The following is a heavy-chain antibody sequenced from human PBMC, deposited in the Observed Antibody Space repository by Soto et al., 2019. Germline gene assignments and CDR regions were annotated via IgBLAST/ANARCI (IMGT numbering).Heavy chain of an antibody. Sequence: GGSLRLSCAASGFTFSSYWMSWVRQAPGKGLEWVANIKQDGSEKYYVDSVKGRFTISRDNAKNSLYLQMNSLRAEDTAVYYCARDSSGVLGGDAFDIWGQGTMVTVSS. V-gene: IGHV3-7*01. CDR2: IKQDGSEK. CDR1: GFTFSSYW. J-gene: IGHJ3*02. CDR3: ARDSSGVLGGDAFDI. D-gene: IGHD6-19*01.